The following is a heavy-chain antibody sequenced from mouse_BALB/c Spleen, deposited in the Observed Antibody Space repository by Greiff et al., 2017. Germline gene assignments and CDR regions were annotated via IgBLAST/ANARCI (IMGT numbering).Heavy chain of an antibody. CDR3: AREYYYGSSHYAMDY. V-gene: IGHV5-6-5*01. J-gene: IGHJ4*01. CDR2: ISSGGST. Sequence: VESGGGLVKPGGSLKLSCAASGFTFSSYAMSWVRQTPEKRLEWVASISSGGSTYYPDSVKGRFTISRDNARNILYLQMSSLKSEDTAMYYCAREYYYGSSHYAMDYWGQGTSVTVSS. CDR1: GFTFSSYA. D-gene: IGHD1-1*01.